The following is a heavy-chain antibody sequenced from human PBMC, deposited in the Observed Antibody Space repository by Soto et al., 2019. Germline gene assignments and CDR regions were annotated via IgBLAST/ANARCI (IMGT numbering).Heavy chain of an antibody. CDR1: GFTFSSYA. D-gene: IGHD5-18*01. CDR3: AREAMVGDYYYYGMDV. Sequence: PGGSLRLSCAASGFTFSSYAMHWVRQAPGKGLEWVAVISYHGSNKYYADSVKGRFTISRDNSKNTLYLQMNSLRAEDTAVYYCAREAMVGDYYYYGMDVWGQGTTVTGSS. J-gene: IGHJ6*02. V-gene: IGHV3-30-3*01. CDR2: ISYHGSNK.